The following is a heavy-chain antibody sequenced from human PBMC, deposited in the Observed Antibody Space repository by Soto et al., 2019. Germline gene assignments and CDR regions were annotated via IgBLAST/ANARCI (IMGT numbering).Heavy chain of an antibody. V-gene: IGHV3-21*01. D-gene: IGHD3-10*01. J-gene: IGHJ4*02. CDR1: GFSFRSYS. CDR3: SRVRTYYGSGRTYESGY. Sequence: TGGSLRLTCAGSGFSFRSYSMNWVRQVPGKGLEWVSSISSSSSYINYADSMKGRFTISIDNAKNSLYLQMNSLRAEDTPVYYCSRVRTYYGSGRTYESGYWSQGAVVTLSS. CDR2: ISSSSSYI.